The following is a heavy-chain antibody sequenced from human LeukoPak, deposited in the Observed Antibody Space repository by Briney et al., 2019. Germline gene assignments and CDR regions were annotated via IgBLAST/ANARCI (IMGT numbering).Heavy chain of an antibody. D-gene: IGHD5-24*01. Sequence: PSETLSLTCTVSDGSISSYYWNWVRQPAGKGLEWIGRIYIDGRTNYNPSLKSRVTMSLDTSKNQFSLKLNSVPAADTAVYYCARDSRAGYNYFDYWGQGTLVTVSS. CDR2: IYIDGRT. CDR3: ARDSRAGYNYFDY. J-gene: IGHJ4*02. V-gene: IGHV4-4*07. CDR1: DGSISSYY.